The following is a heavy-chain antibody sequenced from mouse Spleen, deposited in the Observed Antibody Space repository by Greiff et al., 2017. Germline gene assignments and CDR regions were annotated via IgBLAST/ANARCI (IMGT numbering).Heavy chain of an antibody. D-gene: IGHD1-1*01. V-gene: IGHV5-6-5*01. Sequence: DVMLVESGGGLVKPGGSLKLSCAASGFTFSSYAMSWVRQTPEKRLEWVASISSGGSTYYPDSVKGRFTISRDNARNILYLQMSSLRSEDTAMYYCAREVITTVRYFDVWGAGTTVTVSS. CDR3: AREVITTVRYFDV. CDR2: ISSGGST. CDR1: GFTFSSYA. J-gene: IGHJ1*01.